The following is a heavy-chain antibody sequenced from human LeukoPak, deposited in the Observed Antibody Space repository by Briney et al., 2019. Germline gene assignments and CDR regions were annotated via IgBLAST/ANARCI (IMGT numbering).Heavy chain of an antibody. Sequence: VASVKVSCKASGGTFSSYAISWVRQAPGQGLEWMGGIIPIFGTANYAQKFQGRVTITTDESTSTAYMELSSLRSEDTAVYYCARVRDPTWYYYMDVWGKGTTVTVSS. CDR3: ARVRDPTWYYYMDV. V-gene: IGHV1-69*05. CDR1: GGTFSSYA. CDR2: IIPIFGTA. D-gene: IGHD2-21*02. J-gene: IGHJ6*03.